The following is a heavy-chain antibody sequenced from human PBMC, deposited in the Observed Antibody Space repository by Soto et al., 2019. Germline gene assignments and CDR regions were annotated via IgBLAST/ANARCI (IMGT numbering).Heavy chain of an antibody. V-gene: IGHV4-4*02. CDR2: IFHSRRT. J-gene: IGHJ6*02. CDR1: GGSVSSSYY. Sequence: SETLSLTCAVSGGSVSSSYYWSWVRQPPGKGLEWIGEIFHSRRTNYNPSLKSRVTMSVDKSNNLFSLKVTSMTAADTAIYYCARGHQVTTDYFSYYALDVWGQGTTVTVSS. CDR3: ARGHQVTTDYFSYYALDV. D-gene: IGHD2-21*02.